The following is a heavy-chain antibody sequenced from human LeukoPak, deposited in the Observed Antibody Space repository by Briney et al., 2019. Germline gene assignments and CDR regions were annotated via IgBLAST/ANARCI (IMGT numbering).Heavy chain of an antibody. CDR2: IYTSGSA. J-gene: IGHJ5*02. CDR3: AREPPGYCSGGSCYFGWFDP. Sequence: SETLSLTCTVSGGSISSGSYHWSWIRQPAGKGLEWIGRIYTSGSANYNPSLKSRVTISVDTSKNQFSLKLSSVTAADTAVYYCAREPPGYCSGGSCYFGWFDPWGQGNLVTVSS. V-gene: IGHV4-61*02. CDR1: GGSISSGSYH. D-gene: IGHD2-15*01.